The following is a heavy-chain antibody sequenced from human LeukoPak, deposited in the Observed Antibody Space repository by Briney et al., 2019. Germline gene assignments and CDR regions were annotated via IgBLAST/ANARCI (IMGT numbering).Heavy chain of an antibody. CDR1: GFTFSSYS. V-gene: IGHV3-21*06. CDR2: ITSSSSYI. Sequence: GGSLRLSCAASGFTFSSYSMNWVRQAPGKGLEWVSSITSSSSYIYYADLVKGRFTISRDNAKNSLYLQMNSLRAEDTAVYYCARDLGYCSGGSCYGDFFDYWGQGTLVTVSS. D-gene: IGHD2-15*01. J-gene: IGHJ4*02. CDR3: ARDLGYCSGGSCYGDFFDY.